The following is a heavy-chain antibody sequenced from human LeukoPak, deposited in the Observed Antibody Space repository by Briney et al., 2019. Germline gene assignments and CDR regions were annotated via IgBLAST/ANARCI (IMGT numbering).Heavy chain of an antibody. CDR3: AKDGLYCSGGSCYSIYYYYYMDV. CDR1: GFTFSSYA. J-gene: IGHJ6*03. Sequence: PGGSLRLSCAASGFTFSSYAMNWVRQAPGKGLEWVSSISSSSNYIYYADSVKGRFTISRDNSKNTLYLQMNSLRAEDTAVYYCAKDGLYCSGGSCYSIYYYYYMDVWGKGTTVTVSS. D-gene: IGHD2-15*01. CDR2: ISSSSNYI. V-gene: IGHV3-21*04.